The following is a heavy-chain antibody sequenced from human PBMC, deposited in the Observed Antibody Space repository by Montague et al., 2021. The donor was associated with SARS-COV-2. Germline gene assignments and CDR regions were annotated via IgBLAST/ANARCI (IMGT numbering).Heavy chain of an antibody. V-gene: IGHV4-59*01. CDR1: GGSIGTYY. J-gene: IGHJ6*02. CDR3: ARDNYGDWCYSGLDV. D-gene: IGHD4-17*01. Sequence: SETLSLTCTVSGGSIGTYYWNWIRQSPGKGLEWLGYIYYTWSTKYNPSLKIRVTISMDTARDQLFLRLKSVTAADTAVYYCARDNYGDWCYSGLDVWGQGTTVIVSS. CDR2: IYYTWST.